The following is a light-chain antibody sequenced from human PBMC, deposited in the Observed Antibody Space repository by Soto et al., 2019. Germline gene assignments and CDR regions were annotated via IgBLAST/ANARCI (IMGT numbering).Light chain of an antibody. J-gene: IGKJ1*01. CDR1: QSISSY. Sequence: DIQMTQSPSSLSASVGDRVTITCRASQSISSYLNWYQQKPGKAPTLLIYGASSLHRGVPSRFSGSGSGTDFTLTISSLQPEDFATYSCQQSFSTLWTFGQGTKVDIK. CDR3: QQSFSTLWT. V-gene: IGKV1-39*01. CDR2: GAS.